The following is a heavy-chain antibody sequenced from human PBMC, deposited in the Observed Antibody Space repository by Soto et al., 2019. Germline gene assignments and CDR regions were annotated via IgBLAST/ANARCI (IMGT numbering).Heavy chain of an antibody. CDR2: IWYDGSNN. D-gene: IGHD4-17*01. CDR3: ARDLGYGDLYFDY. Sequence: GSLRLSCAASGFTFSSYGMHWVRQAPGKGLEWVAVIWYDGSNNYYADSVKGRFTISRDNSKDTLYLQMNSLRAADTAVYYCARDLGYGDLYFDYWGQGTLVTVSS. J-gene: IGHJ4*02. CDR1: GFTFSSYG. V-gene: IGHV3-33*01.